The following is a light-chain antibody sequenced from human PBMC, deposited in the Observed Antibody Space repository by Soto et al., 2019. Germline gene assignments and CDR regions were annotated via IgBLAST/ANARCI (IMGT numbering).Light chain of an antibody. CDR3: QQYNNWPFT. J-gene: IGKJ3*01. CDR1: QSVSSN. Sequence: EIVMTQSPATLSVSPGERATLSCRASQSVSSNLAWYQQKPGQAPRLLIYGASTRATGIPARFSGSGSGTDFALTLSSLQSEDFAVYSCQQYNNWPFTFGPGTKGDIK. V-gene: IGKV3-15*01. CDR2: GAS.